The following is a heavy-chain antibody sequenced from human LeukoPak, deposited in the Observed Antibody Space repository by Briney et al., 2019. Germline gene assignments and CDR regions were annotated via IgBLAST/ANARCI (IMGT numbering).Heavy chain of an antibody. CDR3: AKDRITMVRGETDYYYYMDV. CDR1: GFTFSSYG. J-gene: IGHJ6*03. V-gene: IGHV3-23*01. CDR2: ISGSGGST. D-gene: IGHD3-10*01. Sequence: GGSLRLSCAASGFTFSSYGMSWVRQAPGKGLEWVSAISGSGGSTYYADSVKGRFTISRDNSKNTLYLQMNSLRAEDTAVYYCAKDRITMVRGETDYYYYMDVWGKGTTVTISS.